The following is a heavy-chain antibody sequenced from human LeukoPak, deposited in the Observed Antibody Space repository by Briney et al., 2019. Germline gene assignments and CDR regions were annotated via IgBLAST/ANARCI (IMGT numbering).Heavy chain of an antibody. CDR3: ARDSYGMDV. Sequence: GRSLRLSCAASGFTFSDYAMHWVRQAPGKGLEWVAVISYDGSNKYCADSVKGRFTIYRDNSKNTLFLQMNSLRAEDTAVYYCARDSYGMDVWGQGTTVTVSS. J-gene: IGHJ6*02. CDR2: ISYDGSNK. V-gene: IGHV3-30-3*01. CDR1: GFTFSDYA.